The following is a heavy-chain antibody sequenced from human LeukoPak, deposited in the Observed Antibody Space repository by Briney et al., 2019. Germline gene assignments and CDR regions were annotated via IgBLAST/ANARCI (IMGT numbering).Heavy chain of an antibody. CDR3: ARDLGYCSGGSCCSLFDYYYGMDV. Sequence: GGSLRLSCAASGFTFSSYWMSWVRQAPGKGLEWVANIKQDGSEKYYVDSVKGRFTISRDNAKNSLYLQMNSLRAEDTAVYYCARDLGYCSGGSCCSLFDYYYGMDVWGQGTTVTVSS. D-gene: IGHD2-15*01. CDR2: IKQDGSEK. V-gene: IGHV3-7*01. CDR1: GFTFSSYW. J-gene: IGHJ6*02.